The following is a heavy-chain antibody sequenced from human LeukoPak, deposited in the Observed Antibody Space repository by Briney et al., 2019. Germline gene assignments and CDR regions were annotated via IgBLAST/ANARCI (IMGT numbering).Heavy chain of an antibody. CDR1: GYTFTSYG. CDR3: ARDKKGVAAPWDP. D-gene: IGHD6-13*01. CDR2: ISTYNGNI. V-gene: IGHV1-18*01. Sequence: ASVKVSCKASGYTFTSYGISWVRQAPGQGLEWMGWISTYNGNINYAQKFQGRVTMTIDTSTSTAYMQLRSLRSDDTAVYYCARDKKGVAAPWDPWGQGTLVTVSS. J-gene: IGHJ5*02.